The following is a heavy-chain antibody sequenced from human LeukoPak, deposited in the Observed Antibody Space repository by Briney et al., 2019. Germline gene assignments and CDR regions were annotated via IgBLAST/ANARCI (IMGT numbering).Heavy chain of an antibody. CDR1: GFTFSSYA. Sequence: GGSLRLSCAASGFTFSSYAMSWVRQAPGKGLEWVSAISGSGGSTYYADSVKGRFTISRDNSKKTLYLQMNSLRAEDTAVYYCAKDYYDTSGYYYHFDYWGQGTLVTVSS. D-gene: IGHD3-22*01. J-gene: IGHJ4*02. V-gene: IGHV3-23*01. CDR3: AKDYYDTSGYYYHFDY. CDR2: ISGSGGST.